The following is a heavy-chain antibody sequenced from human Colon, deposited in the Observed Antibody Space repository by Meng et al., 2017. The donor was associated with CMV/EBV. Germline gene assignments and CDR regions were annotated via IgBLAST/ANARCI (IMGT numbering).Heavy chain of an antibody. CDR1: GFTFSDYY. D-gene: IGHD3-22*01. J-gene: IGHJ5*02. CDR3: AKLGNYYDTNGYTT. CDR2: ISSSGSTT. Sequence: GESLKISCAASGFTFSDYYMIWIRQAPGKGLEWVSYISSSGSTTYHADSVKGRFTISRDNAKNSLYLQMNSLGADDTAVYYCAKLGNYYDTNGYTTWGQGTPVTVSS. V-gene: IGHV3-11*01.